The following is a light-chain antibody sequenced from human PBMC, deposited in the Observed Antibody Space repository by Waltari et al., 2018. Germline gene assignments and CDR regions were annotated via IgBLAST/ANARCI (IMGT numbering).Light chain of an antibody. J-gene: IGLJ2*01. CDR2: YDD. Sequence: QSVLTQPPSVSDAPRQRVTISCSGSNSNIGNNAVNWYQQLPGKATKLLIYYDDLLPSGVSDRFSGSKSGTSASLAIIGLHSEDEADYHCAAWDDNLNAVVFGGGTKLTVL. CDR3: AAWDDNLNAVV. V-gene: IGLV1-36*01. CDR1: NSNIGNNA.